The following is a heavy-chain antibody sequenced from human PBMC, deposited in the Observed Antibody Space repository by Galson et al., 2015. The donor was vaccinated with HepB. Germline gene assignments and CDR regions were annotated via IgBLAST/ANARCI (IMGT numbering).Heavy chain of an antibody. V-gene: IGHV1-2*04. D-gene: IGHD1-26*01. CDR3: ARGGVGATTHVDY. CDR2: INPNSGST. CDR1: GYTFTGYY. Sequence: SVKVSCKASGYTFTGYYMHWVRQAPGQGLEWMGWINPNSGSTNYAQKFQGWVTMTRDTSISTAYMELSRLRSDDTAVYYCARGGVGATTHVDYWGQGTLVTVSS. J-gene: IGHJ4*02.